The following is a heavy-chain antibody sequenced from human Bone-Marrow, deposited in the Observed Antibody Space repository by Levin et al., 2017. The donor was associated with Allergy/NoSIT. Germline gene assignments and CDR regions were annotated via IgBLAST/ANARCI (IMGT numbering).Heavy chain of an antibody. D-gene: IGHD4-11*01. CDR2: ISGTGTNT. V-gene: IGHV3-23*01. CDR1: GFSFRSYT. J-gene: IGHJ4*02. Sequence: GGSLRLSCAASGFSFRSYTMTWVRQAPGKGLESVSVISGTGTNTDYAASVNGRFTISRDNSRNTLSLQMRSLRAEDTAVYYCVKGVKPVISQNYFDSWGQGTLVIVSS. CDR3: VKGVKPVISQNYFDS.